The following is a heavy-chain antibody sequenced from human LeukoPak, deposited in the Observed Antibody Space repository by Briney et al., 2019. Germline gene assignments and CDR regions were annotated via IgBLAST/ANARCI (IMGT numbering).Heavy chain of an antibody. CDR2: ISGSGGST. V-gene: IGHV3-23*01. J-gene: IGHJ4*02. CDR3: AKYNSDWYDDY. D-gene: IGHD6-19*01. Sequence: GGSLRLSCAVSGFTFYSYAMTWVRQARGKGLEWVSAISGSGGSTYYADSVKGRFTISRENSKNPLYLQMSSLRAEDPALYYCAKYNSDWYDDYWGQGTLVTVSS. CDR1: GFTFYSYA.